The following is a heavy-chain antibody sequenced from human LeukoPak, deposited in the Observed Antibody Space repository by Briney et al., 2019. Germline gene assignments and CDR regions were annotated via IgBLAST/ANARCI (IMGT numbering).Heavy chain of an antibody. Sequence: GGSLRLSCAASGFTFSDYYMSWIRQAPGKGLEWVSYISSSSSTIYYADSVKGRFTISRDNAKNSLYLQMNSLRAEDTAVYYCAKVFDFWSVLNAFDIWGQGTMVTVSS. V-gene: IGHV3-11*01. CDR2: ISSSSSTI. CDR3: AKVFDFWSVLNAFDI. J-gene: IGHJ3*02. D-gene: IGHD3-3*01. CDR1: GFTFSDYY.